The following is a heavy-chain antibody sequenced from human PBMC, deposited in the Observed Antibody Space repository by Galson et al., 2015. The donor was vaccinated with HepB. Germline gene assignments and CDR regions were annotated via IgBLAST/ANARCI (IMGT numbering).Heavy chain of an antibody. V-gene: IGHV3-23*01. Sequence: SLRLSCAASGFSFSIYTMTWVRQAPGKGLEWVSTIIYNGASTYSADSVRGRFTVSRDNSKNTVYLQMNSLRADDTAVYYCARYGRDCGSSNCYHNYFDYWGQGTLVTVSS. CDR1: GFSFSIYT. CDR2: IIYNGAST. CDR3: ARYGRDCGSSNCYHNYFDY. D-gene: IGHD2-2*01. J-gene: IGHJ4*02.